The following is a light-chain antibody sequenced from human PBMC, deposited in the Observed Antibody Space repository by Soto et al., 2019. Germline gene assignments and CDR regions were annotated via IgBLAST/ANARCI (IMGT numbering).Light chain of an antibody. Sequence: QSVLTQPRSVSGSPGQSVTISCTGTSNDVGGYDYVSWYQQHPGKAPKLIIYDVSKRPSGVPDRFSGSKSGNTASLTISGLQAEDEADYYCCSYAGTYSYVFGTGTKAPS. CDR1: SNDVGGYDY. V-gene: IGLV2-11*01. J-gene: IGLJ1*01. CDR2: DVS. CDR3: CSYAGTYSYV.